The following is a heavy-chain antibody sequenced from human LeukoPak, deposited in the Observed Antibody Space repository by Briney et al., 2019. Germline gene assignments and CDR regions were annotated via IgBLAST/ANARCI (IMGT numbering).Heavy chain of an antibody. V-gene: IGHV3-48*01. CDR2: ISTSGSNI. J-gene: IGHJ4*02. Sequence: RGSLRLSCAASGFTLSSYSINWVRQAPGKGLEWVSYISTSGSNIYYADSVRGRFSISRDNAKNSLYLQMNSLRAEDTAVYYCSTAKFDYWGQGTLVTVSS. CDR1: GFTLSSYS. CDR3: STAKFDY.